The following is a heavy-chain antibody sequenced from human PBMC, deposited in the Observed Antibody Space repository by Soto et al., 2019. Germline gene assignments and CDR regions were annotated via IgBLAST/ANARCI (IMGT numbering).Heavy chain of an antibody. Sequence: QVQLVESGGGLVTPGGSLRLSCAASGFTFSDHYMSWIRQAPGKGLEWVSYISTTGSTTYYADSVKGRFTISRDNAKNSLFLQMDSLRADDTAVYYCVRSPGYSSGWFQHWGQGTLVTVSS. CDR2: ISTTGSTT. J-gene: IGHJ1*01. CDR1: GFTFSDHY. D-gene: IGHD6-19*01. CDR3: VRSPGYSSGWFQH. V-gene: IGHV3-11*01.